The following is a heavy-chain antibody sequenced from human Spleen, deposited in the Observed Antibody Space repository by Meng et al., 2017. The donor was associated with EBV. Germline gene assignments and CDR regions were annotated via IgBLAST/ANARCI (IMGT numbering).Heavy chain of an antibody. CDR1: DSALTTDG. D-gene: IGHD5-12*01. J-gene: IGHJ4*02. Sequence: QGLVVEVGVGVRELSALVEVSCKTSDSALTTDGIRCVRQAPGHGLEAMGWITVYNGNTNDAPRLQGRVTMTTDLSTSTAYMELRSLRSDDTAVYYCARDSSGYNANDKVSDYWGQGTLVTVSS. CDR2: ITVYNGNT. CDR3: ARDSSGYNANDKVSDY. V-gene: IGHV1-18*01.